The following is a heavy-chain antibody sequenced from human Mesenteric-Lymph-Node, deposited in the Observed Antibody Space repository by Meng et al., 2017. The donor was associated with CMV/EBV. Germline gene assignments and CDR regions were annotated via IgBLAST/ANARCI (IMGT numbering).Heavy chain of an antibody. D-gene: IGHD2-2*01. J-gene: IGHJ5*02. CDR3: AKPGSKRYCSSTSCRNWFDP. CDR1: GFTFGGFG. V-gene: IGHV3-30*02. CDR2: IWYDGSKK. Sequence: GESLKISCAASGFTFGGFGMQWVRQAPNKGLEWVAVIWYDGSKKYYADSVKGRFTISRDNSKNTLYLQMNSLRAEDTAVYYCAKPGSKRYCSSTSCRNWFDPWGQGTLVTVSS.